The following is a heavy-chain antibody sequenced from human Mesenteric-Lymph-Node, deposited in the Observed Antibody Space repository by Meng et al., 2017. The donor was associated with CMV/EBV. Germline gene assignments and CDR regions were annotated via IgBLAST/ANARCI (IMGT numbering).Heavy chain of an antibody. CDR2: ISPILGIA. V-gene: IGHV1-69*02. D-gene: IGHD6-13*01. Sequence: QVQLVQSGAEVKKPGASVKVSCQASGGTFSSYTISWVRQAPGQGLEWMGRISPILGIANYAQKFQGRVTITADKSTSTAYMELSSLRSEDTAVYYCAGGIAAAGSRWFDPWGQGTLVTVSS. CDR1: GGTFSSYT. CDR3: AGGIAAAGSRWFDP. J-gene: IGHJ5*02.